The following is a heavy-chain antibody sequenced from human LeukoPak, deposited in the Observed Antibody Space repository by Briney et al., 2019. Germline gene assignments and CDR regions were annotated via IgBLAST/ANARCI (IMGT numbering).Heavy chain of an antibody. CDR2: INPSGGTT. Sequence: GASVKVSCKASGYIFTSYSMHWVRRAPGQGLEWMGIINPSGGTTNYAQKFQGRVTMTRDTSTSTVYMEMSSLRSEDTAVYYCARDIAVAALVLDYWGQGTLVTVSS. D-gene: IGHD6-19*01. CDR1: GYIFTSYS. V-gene: IGHV1-46*01. J-gene: IGHJ4*02. CDR3: ARDIAVAALVLDY.